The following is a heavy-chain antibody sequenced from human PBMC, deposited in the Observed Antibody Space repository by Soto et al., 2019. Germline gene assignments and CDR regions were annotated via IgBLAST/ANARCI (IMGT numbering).Heavy chain of an antibody. CDR2: IIPIFGTA. J-gene: IGHJ2*01. CDR1: GGTFSSYA. CDR3: TSGPQPAVPMDSRFFDL. V-gene: IGHV1-69*14. Sequence: QVQLVQSGAEVKKPGSSVKVSCKTSGGTFSSYAINWVRQAPGQGLEWMGGIIPIFGTANYAQKFQGRITITADKTTNTAYMELLSLRSADTAVYYCTSGPQPAVPMDSRFFDLWGRGTLVIVSA. D-gene: IGHD2-2*01.